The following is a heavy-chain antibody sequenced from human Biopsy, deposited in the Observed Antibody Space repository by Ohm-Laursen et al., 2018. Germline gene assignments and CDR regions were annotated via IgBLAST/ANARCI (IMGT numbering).Heavy chain of an antibody. CDR2: INPHTGVT. CDR1: GYDFLDFH. J-gene: IGHJ5*02. V-gene: IGHV1-2*05. D-gene: IGHD5/OR15-5a*01. CDR3: ARPSGGVSTIGFDP. Sequence: AASVKASCKASGYDFLDFHIPWVRQVPGQGLEWIGHINPHTGVTKYAQKFLDRITMTGDTSISTAYMDLSRLTSADTGIYYCARPSGGVSTIGFDPWGQGTLVIVSS.